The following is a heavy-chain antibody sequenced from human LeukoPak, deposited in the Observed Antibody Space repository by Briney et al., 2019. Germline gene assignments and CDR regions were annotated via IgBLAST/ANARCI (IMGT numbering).Heavy chain of an antibody. Sequence: GGSLRLSCAASGFTVSSSYMSWVRQAPGKGLEWVSVIYSGGSTYYADSVKGRFTISRDNSKNTLYLQMNSLRAEDTAVYYCARDSHYDSSGYYDYWGQGTLVTVSS. V-gene: IGHV3-53*01. J-gene: IGHJ4*02. CDR1: GFTVSSSY. CDR3: ARDSHYDSSGYYDY. D-gene: IGHD3-22*01. CDR2: IYSGGST.